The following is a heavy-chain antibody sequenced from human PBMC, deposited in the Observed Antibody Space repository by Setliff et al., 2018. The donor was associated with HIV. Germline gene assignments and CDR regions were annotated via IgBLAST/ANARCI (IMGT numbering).Heavy chain of an antibody. V-gene: IGHV1-69*13. Sequence: GASVKVSCKASGYTFTNYYMQWVRQAPGQGLEWMGGIIPIFGTANYAQKFQGRVTITADESTSTAYMELSSLRSEDTAAYYCAREGRGGQLWSFGYYGMDVWGQGTTVTVSS. CDR1: GYTFTNYY. CDR3: AREGRGGQLWSFGYYGMDV. J-gene: IGHJ6*02. D-gene: IGHD5-18*01. CDR2: IIPIFGTA.